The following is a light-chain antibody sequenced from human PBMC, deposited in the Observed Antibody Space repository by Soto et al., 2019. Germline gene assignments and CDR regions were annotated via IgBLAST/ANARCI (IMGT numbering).Light chain of an antibody. CDR2: DVS. CDR3: QQYKDPMWT. J-gene: IGKJ1*01. CDR1: QTISSW. V-gene: IGKV1-5*01. Sequence: DIQMTQSTSTLSGSVGDRVTITCRASQTISSWLAWYQQKPGKAPNLLISDVSSLERGVPSRFSGSGSATEFTLTISGLQPDDFATYYCQQYKDPMWTFGQGTKVDIK.